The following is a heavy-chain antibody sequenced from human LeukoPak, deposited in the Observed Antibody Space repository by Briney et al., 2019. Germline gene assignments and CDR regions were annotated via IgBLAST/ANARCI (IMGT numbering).Heavy chain of an antibody. Sequence: GGSLRLSCAASGFTFSSYAMSWVRQAPGKGLEWVSAISGSGGSTYYADSVKGRFTISRDNSKNTLYLQMNSLRAEDTAVYYCARDRVDYGDYYVGGWFDPWGQGTRVIVSS. CDR1: GFTFSSYA. D-gene: IGHD4-17*01. V-gene: IGHV3-23*01. J-gene: IGHJ5*02. CDR3: ARDRVDYGDYYVGGWFDP. CDR2: ISGSGGST.